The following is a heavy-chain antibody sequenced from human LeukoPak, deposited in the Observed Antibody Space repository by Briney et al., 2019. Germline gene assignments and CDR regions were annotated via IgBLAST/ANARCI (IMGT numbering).Heavy chain of an antibody. CDR2: IYSGGNT. V-gene: IGHV3-66*01. Sequence: PGGSLRLSCAAFGFTVSVNDVSWVRQAPGKGLECVSFIYSGGNTYYADYVKGSFTIFTYNSNNTLHPQTKNMIAEDTAVYYCASKIGSADHGEYWGPGTLVTVSS. CDR1: GFTVSVND. CDR3: ASKIGSADHGEY. D-gene: IGHD2-15*01. J-gene: IGHJ4*01.